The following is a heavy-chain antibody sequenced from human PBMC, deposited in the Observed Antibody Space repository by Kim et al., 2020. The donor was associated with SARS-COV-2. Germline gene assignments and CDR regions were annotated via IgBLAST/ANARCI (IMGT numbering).Heavy chain of an antibody. CDR1: GFTFSGSA. CDR3: TRHYSRSYPYCDYGRVV. V-gene: IGHV3-73*01. Sequence: GGSLRLSCAASGFTFSGSAMHWVRQASGKGLEWVGRIRSKANSYATAYAASVTGRFTISRYDSKNTAYLQMNSLKTMATGVYYCTRHYSRSYPYCDYGRVVSGPGTTVTVSS. J-gene: IGHJ6*02. D-gene: IGHD2-15*01. CDR2: IRSKANSYAT.